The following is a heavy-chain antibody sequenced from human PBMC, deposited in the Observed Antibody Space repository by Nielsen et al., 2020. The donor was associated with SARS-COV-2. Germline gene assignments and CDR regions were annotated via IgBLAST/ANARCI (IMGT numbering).Heavy chain of an antibody. V-gene: IGHV1-2*06. CDR3: AREPLPFWSAVAGTFHFDY. J-gene: IGHJ4*02. CDR2: INPNSGGT. D-gene: IGHD6-19*01. Sequence: WVRQAPGQRLEWMGRINPNSGGTNYAQKFQGRVTMTRDTSISTAHMELSRLRSDDTAVYYCAREPLPFWSAVAGTFHFDYWGQGTLVTVSS.